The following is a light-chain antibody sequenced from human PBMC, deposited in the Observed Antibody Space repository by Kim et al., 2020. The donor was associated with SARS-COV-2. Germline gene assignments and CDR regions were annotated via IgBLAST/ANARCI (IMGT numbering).Light chain of an antibody. CDR2: GKN. J-gene: IGLJ3*02. CDR3: NSRDNSGDHVL. CDR1: SLRSYY. V-gene: IGLV3-19*01. Sequence: ALGQTVRITGQGDSLRSYYATWYQQKPGQAPIVVIYGKNNRPSGIPDRFSGSASGNTASLTITGAQAEDEADYYCNSRDNSGDHVLFGGGTQLTVL.